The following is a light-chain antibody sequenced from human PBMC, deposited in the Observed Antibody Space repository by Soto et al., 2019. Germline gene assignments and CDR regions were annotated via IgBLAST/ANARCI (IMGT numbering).Light chain of an antibody. CDR3: QSSDSRLSGFDYV. CDR1: SSNIGAGYD. V-gene: IGLV1-40*01. J-gene: IGLJ1*01. CDR2: GNN. Sequence: QSVLTQPPSVSGAPGQRVTISCTGSSSNIGAGYDVHWYQQLPGTSPKLLIYGNNNRPSGVPDRFSGSRSGTSASLAITGLQAEDEADYYCQSSDSRLSGFDYVFGTGTKVTVL.